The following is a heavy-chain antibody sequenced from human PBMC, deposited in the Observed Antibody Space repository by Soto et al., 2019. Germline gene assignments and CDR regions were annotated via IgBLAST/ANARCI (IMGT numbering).Heavy chain of an antibody. J-gene: IGHJ6*02. V-gene: IGHV4-39*07. D-gene: IGHD6-6*01. CDR3: ARREQLDYYYGMDV. Sequence: SETLSLTCTVSGGSISSSSYYWGWIRQPPGKGLEWIGSIYYSGSTYYNPSFQGHVTISADKSISTAYLQWSSLKASDTAMYYCARREQLDYYYGMDVWGQGTTVTVSS. CDR2: IYYSGST. CDR1: GGSISSSSYY.